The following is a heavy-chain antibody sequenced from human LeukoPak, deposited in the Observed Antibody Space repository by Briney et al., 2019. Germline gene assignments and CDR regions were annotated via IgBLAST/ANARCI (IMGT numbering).Heavy chain of an antibody. CDR1: GGSSSSGDYF. D-gene: IGHD7-27*01. CDR2: IYTSGST. Sequence: PSQTLSLTCTVSGGSSSSGDYFWSWIRQPAGKGLEWIGRIYTSGSTNYNPSLKSRVTISVDTSKNQFSLKLSSVTAADTAVYYCARVGGKLGLFDYWGQGTLVTVSS. CDR3: ARVGGKLGLFDY. V-gene: IGHV4-61*02. J-gene: IGHJ4*02.